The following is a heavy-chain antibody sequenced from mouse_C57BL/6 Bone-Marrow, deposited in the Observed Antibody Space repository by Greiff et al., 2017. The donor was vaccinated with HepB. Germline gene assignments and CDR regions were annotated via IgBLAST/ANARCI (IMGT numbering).Heavy chain of an antibody. J-gene: IGHJ1*03. Sequence: QVQLQQSGAELARPGASVKLSCKASGYTFTSYGISWVKQRTGQGLEWIGEIYPRSGNTYYNEKFKGKATLTADKSSSTAYMELRSLTSEDSAVYFCARESTVVSTDWYFDVWGTETTVTVSS. CDR2: IYPRSGNT. CDR3: ARESTVVSTDWYFDV. D-gene: IGHD1-1*01. V-gene: IGHV1-81*01. CDR1: GYTFTSYG.